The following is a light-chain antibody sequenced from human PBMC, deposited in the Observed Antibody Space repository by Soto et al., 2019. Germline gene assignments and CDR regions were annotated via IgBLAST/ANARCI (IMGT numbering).Light chain of an antibody. CDR1: SSDVGDNNY. CDR2: EVN. CDR3: GSFTSTSTLYV. J-gene: IGLJ1*01. V-gene: IGLV2-14*01. Sequence: QSVLSQPASVSASPGQSITISCSGTSSDVGDNNYVSWYQQHPGKAPKLIIYEVNNRPSGVSNRFSGSKSGNTASLSISGLQAEGEADYYCGSFTSTSTLYVFGTGTKATVL.